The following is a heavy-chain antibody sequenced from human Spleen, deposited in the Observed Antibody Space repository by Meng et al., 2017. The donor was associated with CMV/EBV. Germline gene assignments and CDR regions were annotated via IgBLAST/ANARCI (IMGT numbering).Heavy chain of an antibody. CDR2: IYYSGST. Sequence: SGGYISSSTYYWGWIRQPPGKGLEWIANIYYSGSTYYSPSLKSRITISVDTSKNQFSLKLNSVTAADTAMYYCARDGVSGGYFFDSWGQGTLVTVSS. D-gene: IGHD1-26*01. CDR1: GGYISSSTYY. V-gene: IGHV4-39*07. J-gene: IGHJ4*02. CDR3: ARDGVSGGYFFDS.